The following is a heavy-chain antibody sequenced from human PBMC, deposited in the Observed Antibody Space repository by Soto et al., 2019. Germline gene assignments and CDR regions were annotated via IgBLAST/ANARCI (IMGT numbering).Heavy chain of an antibody. D-gene: IGHD5-12*01. J-gene: IGHJ6*02. CDR3: AKNTVGLSRYYYYGMDV. CDR2: MAYDGSNE. CDR1: GFTFSSFG. Sequence: GSLRLSCAASGFTFSSFGIHWVRQAPGKVLEWVAVMAYDGSNEYYADSVRGRFTISRDNSKSTVYLQMNSLRPEDTAVYYCAKNTVGLSRYYYYGMDVWGQGXTVTVYS. V-gene: IGHV3-30*18.